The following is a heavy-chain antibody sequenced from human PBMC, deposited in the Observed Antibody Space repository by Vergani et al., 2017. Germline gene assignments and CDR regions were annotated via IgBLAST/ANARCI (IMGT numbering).Heavy chain of an antibody. CDR2: IKQDGSEK. J-gene: IGHJ4*02. CDR1: EFILGTYW. V-gene: IGHV3-7*01. Sequence: DVQIVESGGGLVQPVGSLRLSCTGSEFILGTYWMTWVRQAPRKGLEWVASIKQDGSEKQYVDSVKGRFTISRDNVRNLVFLEMNDLRVADTAVYYCARELVAGTKEIDYWGQGTLVTVSS. D-gene: IGHD6-19*01. CDR3: ARELVAGTKEIDY.